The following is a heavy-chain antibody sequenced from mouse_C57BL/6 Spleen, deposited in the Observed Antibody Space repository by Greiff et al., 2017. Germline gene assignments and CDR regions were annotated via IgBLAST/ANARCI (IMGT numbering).Heavy chain of an antibody. D-gene: IGHD2-1*01. Sequence: QVQLQQPGAELVKPGASVKLSCKASGYTFTSYWMHWVKQRPGQGLEWIGMIHPNSGSTNYNEKFKSKATLTVDKSSSTAYMQLSSLTSEDSAVYYCAISLYYGNPLFAYWGQGTLVTVSA. CDR1: GYTFTSYW. V-gene: IGHV1-64*01. J-gene: IGHJ3*01. CDR3: AISLYYGNPLFAY. CDR2: IHPNSGST.